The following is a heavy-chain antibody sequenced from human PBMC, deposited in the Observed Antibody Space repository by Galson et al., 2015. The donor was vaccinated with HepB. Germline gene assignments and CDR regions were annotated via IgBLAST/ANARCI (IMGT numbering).Heavy chain of an antibody. D-gene: IGHD4-17*01. Sequence: SLRLSCAASGFTFSSYAMHWVRQAPGKGLEWVALISYDGSNKFYADSVKGRFTISRDNSKNTLYLQMNSLRAEDTAVYSCAREGDYGDYSSDAFDIWGQGTMVTVSS. CDR1: GFTFSSYA. J-gene: IGHJ3*02. V-gene: IGHV3-30-3*01. CDR2: ISYDGSNK. CDR3: AREGDYGDYSSDAFDI.